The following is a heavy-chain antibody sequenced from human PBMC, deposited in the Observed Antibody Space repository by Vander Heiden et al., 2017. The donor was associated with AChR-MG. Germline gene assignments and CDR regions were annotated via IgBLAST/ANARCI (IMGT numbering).Heavy chain of an antibody. CDR3: AREAGGRVATRVGYFDY. Sequence: QVQLQESGPGLVKPSETLSLTCTVAGGSISSYYWSWIRQPPGKGLEWIGYIYYSGSTNYNPHLKSRVTISVDTSKNQFSLKLSSVTAADTAVYYCAREAGGRVATRVGYFDYWGQGTLVTVSS. V-gene: IGHV4-59*01. CDR1: GGSISSYY. J-gene: IGHJ4*02. CDR2: IYYSGST. D-gene: IGHD5-12*01.